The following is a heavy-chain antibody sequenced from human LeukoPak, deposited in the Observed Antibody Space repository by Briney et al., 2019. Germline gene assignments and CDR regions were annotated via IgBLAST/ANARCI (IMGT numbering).Heavy chain of an antibody. CDR1: GFTFSSYE. CDR2: ISSSGSTI. CDR3: AKVGIRISLIVVVFTTADDWYFDL. D-gene: IGHD3-22*01. V-gene: IGHV3-48*03. Sequence: GGSLRLSCAASGFTFSSYEMNWVRQAPGKGLEWVSYISSSGSTIYYADSVKGRFTISRDNAKNSLYLQMDSLRAEDTAVYYCAKVGIRISLIVVVFTTADDWYFDLWGRGTLVTVSS. J-gene: IGHJ2*01.